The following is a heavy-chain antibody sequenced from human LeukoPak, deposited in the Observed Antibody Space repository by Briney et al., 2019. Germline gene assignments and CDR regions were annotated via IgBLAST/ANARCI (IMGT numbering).Heavy chain of an antibody. V-gene: IGHV5-51*01. D-gene: IGHD3-22*01. CDR2: IYPGDSDT. Sequence: GESLKISCKGSGSSFTSYWIGWVRQMPGKGLEWMVIIYPGDSDTRYSPSFQGQVTISADKSISTAYLQWSSLKASDTAMYYCARVAVDYYDSSGYYSLVYWGQGTLVTVSS. J-gene: IGHJ4*02. CDR3: ARVAVDYYDSSGYYSLVY. CDR1: GSSFTSYW.